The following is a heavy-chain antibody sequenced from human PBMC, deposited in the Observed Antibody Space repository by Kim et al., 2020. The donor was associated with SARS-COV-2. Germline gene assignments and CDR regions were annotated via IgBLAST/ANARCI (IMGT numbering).Heavy chain of an antibody. CDR1: GGSISSYY. V-gene: IGHV4-59*13. D-gene: IGHD3-3*01. Sequence: SETLSLTCTVSGGSISSYYWSWIRQPPGKGLEWIGYIYYSGSTNYNPSLKSRVTISVDTSKNQFSLKLSSVTAADTAVYYCARGPEAQYYDFWSGSGYYYYGMDVWGQGTTVTVSS. J-gene: IGHJ6*02. CDR2: IYYSGST. CDR3: ARGPEAQYYDFWSGSGYYYYGMDV.